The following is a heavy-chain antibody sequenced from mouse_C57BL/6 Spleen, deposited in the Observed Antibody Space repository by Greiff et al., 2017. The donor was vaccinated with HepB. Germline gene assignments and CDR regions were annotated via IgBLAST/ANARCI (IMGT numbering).Heavy chain of an antibody. CDR3: TRGMGLRAWFAY. J-gene: IGHJ3*01. D-gene: IGHD3-2*02. CDR1: GYTFTDYE. CDR2: IDPETGGT. Sequence: VQLQQSGAELVRPGASVTLSCKASGYTFTDYEMHWVKQTPVHGLEWIGAIDPETGGTAYNQKFKGKAILTADKSSSTAYMGLRSLTSEDSAVYYCTRGMGLRAWFAYWGQGTLVTVSA. V-gene: IGHV1-15*01.